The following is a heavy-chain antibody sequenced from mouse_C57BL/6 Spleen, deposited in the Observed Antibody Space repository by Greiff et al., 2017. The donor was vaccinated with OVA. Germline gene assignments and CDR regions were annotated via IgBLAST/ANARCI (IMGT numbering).Heavy chain of an antibody. CDR2: IRNKANGYTT. CDR3: AKYRTTVVAKGLNWYFDV. V-gene: IGHV7-3*01. D-gene: IGHD1-1*01. Sequence: EVMLVESGGGLVQPGGFLSLSCAASGFTFTDYYMSWVRQPPGKALEWLGFIRNKANGYTTGYSASVKGRFTNSRNNSQSVLYLQKNALRAEDSATYYGAKYRTTVVAKGLNWYFDVWGTGTTVTVSS. J-gene: IGHJ1*03. CDR1: GFTFTDYY.